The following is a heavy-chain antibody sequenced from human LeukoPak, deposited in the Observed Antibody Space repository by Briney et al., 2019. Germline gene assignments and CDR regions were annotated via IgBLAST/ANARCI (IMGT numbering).Heavy chain of an antibody. CDR3: ARHGGGGESYPRVFDY. D-gene: IGHD1-26*01. CDR2: INHSGST. CDR1: GGSFSGYY. V-gene: IGHV4-34*01. Sequence: SETLSLTCAVYGGSFSGYYWSWIRQPPGKGLEWIGEINHSGSTNYNPSLKSRVTISVDTSKNQFSLKLSSVTAADTAMYYCARHGGGGESYPRVFDYWGRGNLVTVSS. J-gene: IGHJ4*02.